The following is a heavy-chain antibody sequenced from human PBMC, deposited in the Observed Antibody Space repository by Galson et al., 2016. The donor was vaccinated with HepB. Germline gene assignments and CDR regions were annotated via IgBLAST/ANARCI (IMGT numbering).Heavy chain of an antibody. CDR1: GGSFSGYF. CDR2: IDHSGRT. V-gene: IGHV4-34*01. CDR3: ARGRIPLIRGVRAPIDY. Sequence: SETLSLTCAVYGGSFSGYFWSWIRQPPGKGLEWIGEIDHSGRTNFNPSLKSRVTISVDKSKNQFSLELTSVTAADTAVYFCARGRIPLIRGVRAPIDYWGQGTLVTVSS. J-gene: IGHJ4*02. D-gene: IGHD3-10*01.